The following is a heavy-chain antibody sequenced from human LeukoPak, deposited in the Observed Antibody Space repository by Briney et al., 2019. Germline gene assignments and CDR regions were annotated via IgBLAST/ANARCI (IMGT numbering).Heavy chain of an antibody. Sequence: SETLSLTCAVYGGPVSGYYWSWMRQPPGKGVEWIGEINHSGSTNYNPSLKSRVTISVDTSKNQFSLKLSSVTAADTAVYYSARSLAASRHYYYYGMDVWGQGTSVTVSS. D-gene: IGHD6-19*01. CDR2: INHSGST. CDR3: ARSLAASRHYYYYGMDV. V-gene: IGHV4-34*01. CDR1: GGPVSGYY. J-gene: IGHJ6*02.